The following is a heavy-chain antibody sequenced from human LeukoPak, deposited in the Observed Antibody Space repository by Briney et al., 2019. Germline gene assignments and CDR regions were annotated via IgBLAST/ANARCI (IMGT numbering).Heavy chain of an antibody. CDR1: GFTFSGYS. D-gene: IGHD2-15*01. J-gene: IGHJ4*02. CDR3: ARGTVVAEYFDY. Sequence: GGSLRLSCAASGFTFSGYSMNWVRQAPGKGLEWVSSISSRSNYIYYADSVKGRFTISRDNAKNSLYLQMNSVRAEDTAVYYCARGTVVAEYFDYWGQGTLVTVSS. V-gene: IGHV3-21*01. CDR2: ISSRSNYI.